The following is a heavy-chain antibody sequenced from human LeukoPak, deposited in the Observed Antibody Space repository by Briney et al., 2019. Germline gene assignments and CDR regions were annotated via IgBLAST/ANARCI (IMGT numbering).Heavy chain of an antibody. CDR2: IYTSGST. V-gene: IGHV4-4*07. D-gene: IGHD2-2*01. J-gene: IGHJ4*02. CDR3: ASLGYCSSTSCSGYFDY. CDR1: GGSISSYY. Sequence: SETLSLTCTVSGGSISSYYWSWIRQPAGKGLEWIGRIYTSGSTNYNPSLKSRVTMSVDTSKNQFSLKLSSVTAADTAVYYCASLGYCSSTSCSGYFDYWGQGTLVTVSS.